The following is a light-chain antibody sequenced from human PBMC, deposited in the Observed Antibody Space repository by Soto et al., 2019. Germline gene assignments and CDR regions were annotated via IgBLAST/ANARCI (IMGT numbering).Light chain of an antibody. CDR2: GAS. Sequence: DIHLTQSPSFLSASVGDSVTITCRASQGISSYLAWYQQKPGKAPELLIYGASTLQSGVPSRFGGRGSGEEFTLTISSLQAEDVATYFCQQLNNYPPTFGQGTRLEIK. CDR3: QQLNNYPPT. J-gene: IGKJ5*01. CDR1: QGISSY. V-gene: IGKV1-9*01.